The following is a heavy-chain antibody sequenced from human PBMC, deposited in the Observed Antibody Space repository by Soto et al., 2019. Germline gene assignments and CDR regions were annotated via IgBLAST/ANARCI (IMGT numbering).Heavy chain of an antibody. CDR2: ISHSGST. D-gene: IGHD3-16*01. V-gene: IGHV4-4*02. CDR1: GGSISRSNW. Sequence: QVQLQESGPGLVKPSGTLSLTCAVSGGSISRSNWWSWVRQPPGKGLEWIGEISHSGSTNYNPSLKSRVTISVAKSKNQFSLKLIAVNAADTAVYYCARDWQQLCAFDIWGQGTMVTVSS. CDR3: ARDWQQLCAFDI. J-gene: IGHJ3*02.